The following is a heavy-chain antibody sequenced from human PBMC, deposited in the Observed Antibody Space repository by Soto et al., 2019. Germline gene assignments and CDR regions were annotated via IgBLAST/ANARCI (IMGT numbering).Heavy chain of an antibody. V-gene: IGHV1-18*01. CDR3: ARWSFCPGSSCYSLTYAFDN. CDR2: SSAYNGDT. Sequence: QVQLVQSGAEVKKPGASVKVSCKVSGYSCTSYAITWVRQAPGQRLEWMGWSSAYNGDTNNAQSLQGRVTMTTDTSANIAYMELRSLTSDDTAVYYCARWSFCPGSSCYSLTYAFDNWGQGTMVTVSS. CDR1: GYSCTSYA. D-gene: IGHD2-15*01. J-gene: IGHJ3*02.